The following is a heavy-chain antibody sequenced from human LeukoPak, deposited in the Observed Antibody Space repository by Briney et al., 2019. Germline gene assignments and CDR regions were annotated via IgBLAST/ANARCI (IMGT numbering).Heavy chain of an antibody. CDR1: GGSISSYY. D-gene: IGHD5-18*01. Sequence: SETLSLTCTVSGGSISSYYWSWIRQPPGKGLEWIGYIYYSGSTNYNPSLKSRVTISVDTSKNQFSLKLSSVTAADTAVYYCATVDKAMAYFDYWGQGTLVTVSS. CDR3: ATVDKAMAYFDY. V-gene: IGHV4-59*01. CDR2: IYYSGST. J-gene: IGHJ4*02.